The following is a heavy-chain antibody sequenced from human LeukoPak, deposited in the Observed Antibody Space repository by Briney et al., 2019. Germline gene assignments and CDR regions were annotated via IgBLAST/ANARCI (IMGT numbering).Heavy chain of an antibody. V-gene: IGHV3-53*01. CDR3: ARGRQYSTGWYYFDY. CDR1: GFTVSSNY. D-gene: IGHD6-19*01. Sequence: PGGSLRLSCAASGFTVSSNYMSWVRQAPGKGLEWVSVIYSGGGTYYADSVKGRFSISRDNSKNTLYLQMNCLRAEDTAVYYCARGRQYSTGWYYFDYWGQGTLVTVSS. J-gene: IGHJ4*02. CDR2: IYSGGGT.